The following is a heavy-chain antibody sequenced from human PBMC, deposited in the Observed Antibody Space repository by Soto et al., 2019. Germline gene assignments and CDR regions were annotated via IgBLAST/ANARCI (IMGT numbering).Heavy chain of an antibody. D-gene: IGHD3-16*01. CDR1: GFSISSYY. Sequence: PSETLSLTCPFSGFSISSYYWSWIRQPPGKGLEWIGYIYYSGSTNYNPSLKSRVTISVDTSKNQFSLKLSSVTAADTAVYYCARVGTLSDYDYTYRHPGWFDPWGQGTLVTVSS. CDR2: IYYSGST. CDR3: ARVGTLSDYDYTYRHPGWFDP. J-gene: IGHJ5*02. V-gene: IGHV4-59*01.